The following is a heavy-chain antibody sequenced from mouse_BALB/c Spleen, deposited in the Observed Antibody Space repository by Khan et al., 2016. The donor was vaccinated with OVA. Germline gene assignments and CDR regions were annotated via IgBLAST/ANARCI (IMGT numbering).Heavy chain of an antibody. CDR3: ARGVWSYTMDY. Sequence: VQLQQSGAELVKPGASVKLSCTASGFNIEDTYIHWVMQRPEQGLEWIGRIDPANGNTKYDPKFPGKASITADTYSNTAYRQLSSLTSEDTAFYYCARGVWSYTMDYWGQGTSVTVSS. CDR2: IDPANGNT. D-gene: IGHD1-1*02. J-gene: IGHJ4*01. CDR1: GFNIEDTY. V-gene: IGHV14-3*02.